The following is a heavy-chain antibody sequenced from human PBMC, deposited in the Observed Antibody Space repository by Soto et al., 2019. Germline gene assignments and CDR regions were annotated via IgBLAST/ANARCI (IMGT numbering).Heavy chain of an antibody. D-gene: IGHD5-12*01. J-gene: IGHJ3*01. Sequence: QVQLQESGPGLVKPSETLSLTCTVSGDSISSYYWSWIRQPPGKGLEWIGYAYYGGNTNYNPSLKSRVTISVDTSKSRFALKLNSVTGADTAVYYCAKHLSAWLRMEAFDVWGPGTMVTVSS. CDR3: AKHLSAWLRMEAFDV. V-gene: IGHV4-59*08. CDR2: AYYGGNT. CDR1: GDSISSYY.